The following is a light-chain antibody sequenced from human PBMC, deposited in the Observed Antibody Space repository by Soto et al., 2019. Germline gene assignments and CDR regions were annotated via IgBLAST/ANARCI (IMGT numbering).Light chain of an antibody. Sequence: EIVMTQSPATLSVSPGGRATLSCRASQSVSSNLAWYQQKPGQAPRLLIYGASTRATGIPARFSGSGSGTEFTLTISSLQSEDFAVYYCQQYNNWPPLTFGQGTRLEI. CDR2: GAS. CDR1: QSVSSN. V-gene: IGKV3D-15*01. J-gene: IGKJ5*01. CDR3: QQYNNWPPLT.